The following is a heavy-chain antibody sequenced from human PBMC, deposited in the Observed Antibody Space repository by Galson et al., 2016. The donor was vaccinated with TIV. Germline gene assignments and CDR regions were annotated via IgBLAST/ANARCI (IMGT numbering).Heavy chain of an antibody. CDR1: GFTFRSYA. J-gene: IGHJ2*01. CDR2: ISGTGGST. D-gene: IGHD3-9*01. Sequence: LRLSCAASGFTFRSYAMSWFRQAPGKGLEWVSAISGTGGSTYYADSVKGRFTISRDNSKNKLFLQMHRLRAEETAVYYGAKDNDWFPPATGYFDLWGRGTLATVSS. CDR3: AKDNDWFPPATGYFDL. V-gene: IGHV3-23*01.